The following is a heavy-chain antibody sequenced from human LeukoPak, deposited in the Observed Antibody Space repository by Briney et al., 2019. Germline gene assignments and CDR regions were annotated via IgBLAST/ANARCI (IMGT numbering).Heavy chain of an antibody. CDR3: ARVDRYCSSTSGYIPPAKPFGY. D-gene: IGHD2-2*02. CDR2: INPNSGGT. J-gene: IGHJ4*02. V-gene: IGHV1-2*02. Sequence: ASVKVSCKASGYTFTDCYMHWVRQAPGQGLEWMGWINPNSGGTNYAQKFQGRVTMTRDTSISTAYMELSRLRSDDTAVYYCARVDRYCSSTSGYIPPAKPFGYWGQGTLVTVSS. CDR1: GYTFTDCY.